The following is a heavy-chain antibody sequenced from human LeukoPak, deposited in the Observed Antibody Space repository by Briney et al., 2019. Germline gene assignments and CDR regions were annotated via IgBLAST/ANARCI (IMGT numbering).Heavy chain of an antibody. J-gene: IGHJ4*02. CDR1: GGTFSSYA. V-gene: IGHV1-69*04. Sequence: SVKVSCKASGGTFSSYAISWVRQAPGQGLEWMGRIIPILGIANYAQKFQGRVTITADKSTSTAYMELSRLRSDDTAVYYCARVPIGRYCSGGSCSDFSDYWGQGTLVTVSS. CDR3: ARVPIGRYCSGGSCSDFSDY. CDR2: IIPILGIA. D-gene: IGHD2-15*01.